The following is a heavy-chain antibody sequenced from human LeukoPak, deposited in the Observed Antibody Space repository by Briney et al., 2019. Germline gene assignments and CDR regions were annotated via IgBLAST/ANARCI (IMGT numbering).Heavy chain of an antibody. D-gene: IGHD6-6*01. CDR1: GGSFSGYY. CDR3: ARALRIIAARTYYYYGMDV. J-gene: IGHJ6*02. CDR2: INHSGST. V-gene: IGHV4-34*01. Sequence: SETLSHTCAVYGGSFSGYYWSWIRQPPGKGLEWIGEINHSGSTNYNPSLKSRVTISVDTSKNQFSLKLSSVTAADTAVYYCARALRIIAARTYYYYGMDVWGQGTTVTVSS.